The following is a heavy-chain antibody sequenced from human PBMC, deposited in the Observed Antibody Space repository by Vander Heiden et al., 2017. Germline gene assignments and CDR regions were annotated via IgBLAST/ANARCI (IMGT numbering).Heavy chain of an antibody. J-gene: IGHJ5*02. D-gene: IGHD3-3*01. CDR1: GFTFNSYT. Sequence: EVQLVESGGGLVKPGGSLRLSCAASGFTFNSYTMNWVRQAPGKGLEWVSSISSSNAYIYYADSVKGRFTISRDNAKNSLYLQVNSLRADDTAVYYCAREAYDFWSTYYGLDPWGRGTLVTVSS. CDR2: ISSSNAYI. CDR3: AREAYDFWSTYYGLDP. V-gene: IGHV3-21*01.